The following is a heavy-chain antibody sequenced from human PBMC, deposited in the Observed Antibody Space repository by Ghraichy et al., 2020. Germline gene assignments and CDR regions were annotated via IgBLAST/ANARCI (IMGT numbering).Heavy chain of an antibody. CDR2: ISASGSTT. CDR3: AKRDYDSPA. Sequence: GGSLRLSCAAAGFTFSNYGMSWVRQAAGKGLEWVSGISASGSTTHYADSVKGRFTISRDNSKNTLYLQMNSLRAEDTAIYYCAKRDYDSPAWGQGTLVTVSS. J-gene: IGHJ5*02. V-gene: IGHV3-23*01. CDR1: GFTFSNYG. D-gene: IGHD3-22*01.